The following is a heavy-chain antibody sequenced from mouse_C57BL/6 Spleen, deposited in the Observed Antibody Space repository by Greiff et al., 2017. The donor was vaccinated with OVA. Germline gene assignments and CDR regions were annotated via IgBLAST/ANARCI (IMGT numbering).Heavy chain of an antibody. V-gene: IGHV1-9*01. CDR2: ILPGSGST. CDR1: GYTFTGYW. CDR3: ARGPYAMDY. J-gene: IGHJ4*01. Sequence: VQLQQSGAELMKPGASVKLSCKATGYTFTGYWIEWVKQRPGHGLEWIGEILPGSGSTNYNAKFKGKATFTADTSSNTANMQLSILTTEDSAIYYCARGPYAMDYWGQGTSVTVSS.